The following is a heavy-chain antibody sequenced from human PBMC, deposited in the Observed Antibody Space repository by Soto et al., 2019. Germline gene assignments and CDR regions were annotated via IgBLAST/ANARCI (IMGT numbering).Heavy chain of an antibody. CDR1: GFSFSTYA. J-gene: IGHJ6*02. CDR2: ISDDGSNK. Sequence: QVQLVESGGGVVQPGRSLRLSCAASGFSFSTYAMHWVRQAPGKGLERVAVISDDGSNKYYADSARGRFTISRDNSKKSLYLQMNSLRAEDTAVYYCAKETTVTTFLGYFYYYGMDVWGQGTTVTVSS. V-gene: IGHV3-30*18. D-gene: IGHD4-17*01. CDR3: AKETTVTTFLGYFYYYGMDV.